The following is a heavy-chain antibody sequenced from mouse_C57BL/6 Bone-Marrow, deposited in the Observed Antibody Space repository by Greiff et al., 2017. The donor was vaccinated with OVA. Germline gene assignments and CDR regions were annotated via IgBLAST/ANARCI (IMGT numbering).Heavy chain of an antibody. CDR1: GYTFTSYW. V-gene: IGHV1-64*01. D-gene: IGHD1-1*01. J-gene: IGHJ2*01. Sequence: QVQLQQPGAELVKPGASVKLSCKASGYTFTSYWMHWVKQRPGQGLEWIGMIHPNSGSTNYNEKFKSKATVTVDKSSSTAYMQLSSLTSEDSAVYYCAREATVVADYWGQGTTLTVSS. CDR3: AREATVVADY. CDR2: IHPNSGST.